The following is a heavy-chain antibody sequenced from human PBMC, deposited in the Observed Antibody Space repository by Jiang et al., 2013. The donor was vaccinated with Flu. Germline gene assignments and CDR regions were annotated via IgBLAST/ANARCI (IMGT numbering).Heavy chain of an antibody. V-gene: IGHV5-51*01. Sequence: SGAEVKKPGESLKISCKVSGYSFSNYWIAWVRQMPGEGLEWMGIVYPGDSETKFRYSPSFQGQVTFSVDKSISTAYLQWSSPKASDTAIYFCARRNPAFCGGHCYYDYWGQGTLVTVSS. CDR2: VYPGDSET. D-gene: IGHD2-21*02. CDR1: GYSFSNYW. CDR3: ARRNPAFCGGHCYYDY. J-gene: IGHJ4*02.